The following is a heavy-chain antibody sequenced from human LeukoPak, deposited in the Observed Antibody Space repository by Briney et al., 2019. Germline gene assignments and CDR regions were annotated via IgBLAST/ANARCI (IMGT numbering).Heavy chain of an antibody. Sequence: ASVKVSCKASGYTFTSYAIHWVRQAPGQRLEWMGWISAGNGNTKYSQNFQGRVTFISNTSATTAFMELSSLRSEDAAVYYCARAGTDYGDYVGYFDYWGQGTLVTVSS. CDR1: GYTFTSYA. CDR2: ISAGNGNT. D-gene: IGHD4-17*01. CDR3: ARAGTDYGDYVGYFDY. J-gene: IGHJ4*02. V-gene: IGHV1-3*01.